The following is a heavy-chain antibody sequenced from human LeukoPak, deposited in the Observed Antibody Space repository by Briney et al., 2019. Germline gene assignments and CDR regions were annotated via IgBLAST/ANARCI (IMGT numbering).Heavy chain of an antibody. D-gene: IGHD2-15*01. CDR3: ARVPRRGYCSGGSCYYFDY. V-gene: IGHV1-8*01. CDR2: MNPNSGNT. CDR1: GYTFTSYD. Sequence: ASVKVSCKASGYTFTSYDINWVRRATGQGLEWMGWMNPNSGNTGYAQKFQGRVTMTRNTSISTAYMELSSLRSEGTAVYYCARVPRRGYCSGGSCYYFDYWGQGTLVTVSS. J-gene: IGHJ4*02.